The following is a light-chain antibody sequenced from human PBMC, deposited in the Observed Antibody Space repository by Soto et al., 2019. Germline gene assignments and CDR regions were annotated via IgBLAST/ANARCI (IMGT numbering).Light chain of an antibody. J-gene: IGKJ5*01. CDR3: QQRNIWPPVT. CDR1: PSVTNF. CDR2: GAF. V-gene: IGKV3-11*01. Sequence: EIVLTQSPATLSLSPGERATLSCRGSPSVTNFLAWYQQKPGQAPRLLIYGAFNRATGIPARFSGSGSGTDFTLTISSLEPEDSAIYYCQQRNIWPPVTFGQGTRLEIK.